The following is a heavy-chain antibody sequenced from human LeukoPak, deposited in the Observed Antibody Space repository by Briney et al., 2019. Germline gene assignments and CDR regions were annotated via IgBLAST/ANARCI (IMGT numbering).Heavy chain of an antibody. CDR1: GYTFTGYY. D-gene: IGHD3-3*01. Sequence: ASVKVSCKASGYTFTGYYMHWARQAPGQGLEWMGWINPNSGGTNYAQKFQGRVTMTRDTSISTAYMELSRLRSDDTAVYYCARALDYDFWSGYLWGSESGNLPYYFDYWGQGTLVTVSS. V-gene: IGHV1-2*02. CDR2: INPNSGGT. CDR3: ARALDYDFWSGYLWGSESGNLPYYFDY. J-gene: IGHJ4*02.